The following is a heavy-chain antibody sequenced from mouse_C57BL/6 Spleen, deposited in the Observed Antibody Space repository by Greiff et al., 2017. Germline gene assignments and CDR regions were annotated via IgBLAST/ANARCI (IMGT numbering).Heavy chain of an antibody. D-gene: IGHD1-1*01. CDR3: ARWDYGSSYEVGAMDY. V-gene: IGHV1-55*01. CDR1: GYTFTSYW. Sequence: QVQLQQPGAELVKPGASVKMSCKASGYTFTSYWITWVKQRPGQGLEWIGDIYPGSGSTNYNEKFKSKATLTVDTSSSTAYMQLSSLTSEDSAVYYCARWDYGSSYEVGAMDYWGQGTSVTVSS. CDR2: IYPGSGST. J-gene: IGHJ4*01.